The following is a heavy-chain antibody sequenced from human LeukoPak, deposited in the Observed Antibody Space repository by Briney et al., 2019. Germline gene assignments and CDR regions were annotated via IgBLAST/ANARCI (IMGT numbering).Heavy chain of an antibody. J-gene: IGHJ3*02. CDR1: GFTFSSYW. V-gene: IGHV3-7*01. D-gene: IGHD6-19*01. CDR2: IKQDGSEK. Sequence: PGGSLRLSCAASGFTFSSYWMSWVRQAPGKGLEWVANIKQDGSEKYYVDSVKGRFTISRDNAKNSLYLQMNSLRAEDTAVYYCARATIIAVAGIGAHDAFDIWGQGTMVTVSS. CDR3: ARATIIAVAGIGAHDAFDI.